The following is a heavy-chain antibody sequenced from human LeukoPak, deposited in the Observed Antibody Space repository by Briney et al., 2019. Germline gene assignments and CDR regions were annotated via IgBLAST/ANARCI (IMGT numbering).Heavy chain of an antibody. CDR3: ARDVAVAGGRLFDY. J-gene: IGHJ4*02. CDR1: GFTFSSYS. Sequence: GGSLRLSCAASGFTFSSYSMNWVRQAPGKGLEWVSSISSSSSYIYYADSVKGRFTISRDNAKNSLYLQMNSLRAEDTAVYYCARDVAVAGGRLFDYWGQGTLVTVSS. CDR2: ISSSSSYI. V-gene: IGHV3-21*01. D-gene: IGHD6-19*01.